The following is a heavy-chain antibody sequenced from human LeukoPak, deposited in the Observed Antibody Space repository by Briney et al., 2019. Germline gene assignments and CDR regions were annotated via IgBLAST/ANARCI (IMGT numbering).Heavy chain of an antibody. Sequence: GGSLRLSCAASGFSVSSNYMSWVRQAPGKGLEWVSVVYRGGSTDYAESVKGRSTTSRDNSKNMLYLQTNSLRVDDTAVYYCARGSATIEAYAFDIWGQGTMVTVSS. CDR2: VYRGGST. D-gene: IGHD5-24*01. CDR1: GFSVSSNY. J-gene: IGHJ3*02. V-gene: IGHV3-53*01. CDR3: ARGSATIEAYAFDI.